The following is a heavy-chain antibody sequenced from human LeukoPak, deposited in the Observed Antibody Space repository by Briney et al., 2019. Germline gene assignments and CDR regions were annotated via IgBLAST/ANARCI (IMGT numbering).Heavy chain of an antibody. Sequence: SETLSLTCTVSGGSIGSYYWSWIRQPPGKGLEWIGYIYYSGSTNYNPSLKSRVTISVDTSKNQFSLKLSSVTAADTAVYYCARDHYDSSGRVGYYYMDVWGKGTTVTVSS. CDR1: GGSIGSYY. CDR3: ARDHYDSSGRVGYYYMDV. D-gene: IGHD3-22*01. V-gene: IGHV4-59*01. J-gene: IGHJ6*03. CDR2: IYYSGST.